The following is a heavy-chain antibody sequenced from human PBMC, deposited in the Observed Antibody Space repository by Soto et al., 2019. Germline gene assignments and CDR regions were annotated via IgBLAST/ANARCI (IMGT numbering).Heavy chain of an antibody. D-gene: IGHD3-3*01. Sequence: VGSLRLSCAASGFTFSSYGMYWVRQAPGKGLEWVAVIWYDGSNKYYADSVKGRFTISRDNSKNTLYLQMNSLRAEDTAVYYCARDSQKLRFLEWLSNDYYFDYWGQGTLVTVSS. J-gene: IGHJ4*02. CDR2: IWYDGSNK. CDR3: ARDSQKLRFLEWLSNDYYFDY. V-gene: IGHV3-33*01. CDR1: GFTFSSYG.